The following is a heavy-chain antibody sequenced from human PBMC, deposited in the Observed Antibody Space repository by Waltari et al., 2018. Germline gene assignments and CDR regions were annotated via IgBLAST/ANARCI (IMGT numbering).Heavy chain of an antibody. CDR3: AKRIVGGPFDV. D-gene: IGHD1-26*01. CDR2: IIPIFGKP. V-gene: IGHV1-69*12. Sequence: QVRLVQSGAEVRRPGSSVKVSCEASGGSFGPYAITWVRQAPGQGLEWIAGIIPIFGKPNYAQKFQDRVKVAADELTRTAFMELSSLRPDDTAVYYCAKRIVGGPFDVWGQGTMVIVSS. CDR1: GGSFGPYA. J-gene: IGHJ3*01.